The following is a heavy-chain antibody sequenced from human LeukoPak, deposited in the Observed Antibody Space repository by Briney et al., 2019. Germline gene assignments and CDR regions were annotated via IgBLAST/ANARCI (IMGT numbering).Heavy chain of an antibody. D-gene: IGHD3-22*01. Sequence: ASVNVSCKASGYTFTGYYMHWVRQAPGQGLEGMGWINPNSGGANYAQKFQGRVTLTRDTSISTAYMELSRLRSDDTAVYYCATYYYDSSGYRDYFDYWGQGTLVTVSS. V-gene: IGHV1-2*02. CDR3: ATYYYDSSGYRDYFDY. J-gene: IGHJ4*02. CDR2: INPNSGGA. CDR1: GYTFTGYY.